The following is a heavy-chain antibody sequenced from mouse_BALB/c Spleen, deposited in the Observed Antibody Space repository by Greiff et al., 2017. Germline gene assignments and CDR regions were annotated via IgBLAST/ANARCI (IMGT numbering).Heavy chain of an antibody. D-gene: IGHD2-1*01. J-gene: IGHJ2*01. CDR3: TRGGNSLDD. Sequence: VQLQQSGAELVKPGASVKLSCKASGYTFTSYYMYWVKQRPGQGLEWIGEINPSNGGTNFNEKFKSKATLTVDKSSSTAYMQLSSLTSEDSAVYYCTRGGNSLDDWGQGTTLTVSS. V-gene: IGHV1S81*02. CDR2: INPSNGGT. CDR1: GYTFTSYY.